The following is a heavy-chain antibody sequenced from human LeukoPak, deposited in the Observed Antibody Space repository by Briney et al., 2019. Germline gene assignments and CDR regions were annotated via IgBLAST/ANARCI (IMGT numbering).Heavy chain of an antibody. CDR2: IIPILAIA. J-gene: IGHJ4*02. Sequence: ASVKVSCKASGGTFSRYAISWVRQAPGQGLEWMGRIIPILAIAKYAQKFQGRVTITADKSTSTAYMELSSLRSEDTAIYYCASGHYGDYGQWSPMNYWGQGTLVTVSS. V-gene: IGHV1-69*04. CDR1: GGTFSRYA. CDR3: ASGHYGDYGQWSPMNY. D-gene: IGHD4-17*01.